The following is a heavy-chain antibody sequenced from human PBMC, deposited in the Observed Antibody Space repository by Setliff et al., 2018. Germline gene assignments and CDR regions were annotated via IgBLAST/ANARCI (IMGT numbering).Heavy chain of an antibody. Sequence: SETLSLTCAVYGGSFSGYYWSWIRQPPGKGLEWIGEINHSRSTNYNPSLKSRVTISVDTSKNQFSLKLSSVTAADTAVYYCARRYNFWSGYLDYWGQGTLVTVSS. CDR2: INHSRST. V-gene: IGHV4-34*01. CDR3: ARRYNFWSGYLDY. J-gene: IGHJ4*02. CDR1: GGSFSGYY. D-gene: IGHD3-3*01.